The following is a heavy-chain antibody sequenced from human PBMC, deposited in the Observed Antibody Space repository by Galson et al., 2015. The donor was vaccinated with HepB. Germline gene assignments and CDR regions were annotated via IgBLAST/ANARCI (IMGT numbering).Heavy chain of an antibody. CDR3: ARDQRRVGNWLDP. J-gene: IGHJ5*02. D-gene: IGHD1-26*01. CDR2: ISAYNGNT. V-gene: IGHV1-18*01. Sequence: SVKVSCKASGYTFTSYGTTWVRQAPGQGLEWMGWISAYNGNTNYAQKLQGRVTMTTDTSTSTAHMELRSLRSDDTAVYYCARDQRRVGNWLDPWGQGTLVTVSS. CDR1: GYTFTSYG.